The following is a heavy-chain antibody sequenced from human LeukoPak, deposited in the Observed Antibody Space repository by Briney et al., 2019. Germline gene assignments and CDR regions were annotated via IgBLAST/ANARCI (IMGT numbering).Heavy chain of an antibody. D-gene: IGHD2-21*01. Sequence: GGSLRLSCAASGFTFSSYSMNWVRQAPGKGLEWVSSISSSSSYIYYADSVKGRFTISRDNAKNSLYLQMNSLRAEDTAVYYCARGISMTHPPGYWGQGTPVTVSS. CDR3: ARGISMTHPPGY. V-gene: IGHV3-21*01. CDR1: GFTFSSYS. CDR2: ISSSSSYI. J-gene: IGHJ4*02.